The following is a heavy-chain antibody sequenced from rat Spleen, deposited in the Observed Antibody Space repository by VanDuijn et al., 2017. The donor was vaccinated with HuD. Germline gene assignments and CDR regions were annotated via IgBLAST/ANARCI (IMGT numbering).Heavy chain of an antibody. V-gene: IGHV2S54*01. J-gene: IGHJ1*01. CDR1: GFSLTDYS. CDR2: IWGNGNK. Sequence: QVQMKESGPGLVQLSQTLSLTCTVPGFSLTDYSVHWVRQSPGRDLEWMGGIWGNGNKIYNSALKSTLSIPRDTSKSLVFLKMNSLQTEDTAIYYCAREDWHFDFWGPGTMVTVSS. CDR3: AREDWHFDF.